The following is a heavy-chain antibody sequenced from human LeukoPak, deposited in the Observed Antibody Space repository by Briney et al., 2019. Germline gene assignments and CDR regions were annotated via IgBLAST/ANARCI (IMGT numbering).Heavy chain of an antibody. V-gene: IGHV3-33*01. Sequence: GGSLRLSCAASGFTFSSHGMHWVRQAPGKGLECVVVIWYDGSKKYHADSVKGRFTISRDNSKNTLYLQMNSLRAEDTAVYYCARDLLGYSYDAYYFDFWGQGTLVTVSS. CDR3: ARDLLGYSYDAYYFDF. CDR2: IWYDGSKK. J-gene: IGHJ4*02. D-gene: IGHD5-18*01. CDR1: GFTFSSHG.